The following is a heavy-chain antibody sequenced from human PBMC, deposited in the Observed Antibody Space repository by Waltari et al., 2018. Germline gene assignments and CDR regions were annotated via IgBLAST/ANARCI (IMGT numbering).Heavy chain of an antibody. D-gene: IGHD3-9*01. CDR3: ARIYDILTGYYLDYFDY. V-gene: IGHV1-2*06. Sequence: QVQLVQSGAEVKKPGASVKVSCKASGYTFTGYYMHWVGQATGQGLEWMGRINPNSGGTNYAQKFQGRVTMTRDTSISTAYMELSRLRSDDTAVYYCARIYDILTGYYLDYFDYWGQGTLVTVSS. CDR2: INPNSGGT. J-gene: IGHJ4*02. CDR1: GYTFTGYY.